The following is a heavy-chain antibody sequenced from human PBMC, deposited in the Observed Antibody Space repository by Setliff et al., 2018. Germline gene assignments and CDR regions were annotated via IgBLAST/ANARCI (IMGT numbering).Heavy chain of an antibody. CDR1: GFTSGAYW. V-gene: IGHV3-74*01. Sequence: RLSCVVSGFTSGAYWMNWVRQAPGKGLVWVSRINSDGSSTNYADSVKGQFTVSRDNAKNTLYLQMNSLRAEDTAVYYCARDGHNVYYFDYWGLGTLVTVSS. J-gene: IGHJ4*02. CDR3: ARDGHNVYYFDY. CDR2: INSDGSST. D-gene: IGHD1-1*01.